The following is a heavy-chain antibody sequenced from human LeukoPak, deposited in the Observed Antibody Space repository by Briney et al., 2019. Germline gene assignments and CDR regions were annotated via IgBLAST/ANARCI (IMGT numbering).Heavy chain of an antibody. CDR1: GGSFSSYY. CDR2: IYYSGST. CDR3: ARNDFWSGSVDY. J-gene: IGHJ4*02. D-gene: IGHD3-3*01. Sequence: SETLSLTCAVYGGSFSSYYWSWIRQPPGKGLEWIGYIYYSGSTNYNPSLKSRVTISVDTSKNQFSLKLSSVTAADTAVYYCARNDFWSGSVDYWGQGTLVTVSS. V-gene: IGHV4-59*08.